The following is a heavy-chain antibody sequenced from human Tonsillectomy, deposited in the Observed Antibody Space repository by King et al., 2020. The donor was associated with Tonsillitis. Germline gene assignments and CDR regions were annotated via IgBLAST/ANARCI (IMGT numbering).Heavy chain of an antibody. J-gene: IGHJ3*02. CDR2: ISGSGGST. V-gene: IGHV3-23*04. CDR3: AKDWGSKGVVITHDAFDI. Sequence: VQLVESGGGLVQPGGSLRLSCAASGFTFSSYAMSWVRQAPGKGLEWVSAISGSGGSTYYADSVKGRFTISRDNSKNTLYLQSNSLRAEDTAVYYCAKDWGSKGVVITHDAFDIWGQGTMVTVSS. CDR1: GFTFSSYA. D-gene: IGHD3-22*01.